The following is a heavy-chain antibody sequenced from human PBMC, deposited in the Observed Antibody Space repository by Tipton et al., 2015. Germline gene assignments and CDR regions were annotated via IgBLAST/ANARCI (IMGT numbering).Heavy chain of an antibody. CDR1: GFTFDSHG. D-gene: IGHD3-10*01. V-gene: IGHV3-23*01. J-gene: IGHJ5*02. CDR3: AKEALPTPLGSSVVLYNWFDP. Sequence: SLRLSCAASGFTFDSHGMTWVRQTPGKGLEWVSSISSSGDRSFYADSVKGRFTVSRDNFKNTLSLQVNSLRVEDTAIYYCAKEALPTPLGSSVVLYNWFDPWGQGTLVTVSS. CDR2: ISSSGDRS.